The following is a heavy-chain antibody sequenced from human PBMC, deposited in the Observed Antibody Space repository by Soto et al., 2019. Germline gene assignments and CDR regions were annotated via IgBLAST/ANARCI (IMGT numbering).Heavy chain of an antibody. CDR1: GYTFTNYW. V-gene: IGHV5-51*01. CDR3: AASIFYYGMDV. Sequence: PGESLKISCKGFGYTFTNYWIGWVRQMPGKGPEWMGIIYPGDSDTKYNPSFQGQVTISADKSITTTYLQWSGLKASDTAIYYCAASIFYYGMDVWGQGTTVTVSS. CDR2: IYPGDSDT. J-gene: IGHJ6*02.